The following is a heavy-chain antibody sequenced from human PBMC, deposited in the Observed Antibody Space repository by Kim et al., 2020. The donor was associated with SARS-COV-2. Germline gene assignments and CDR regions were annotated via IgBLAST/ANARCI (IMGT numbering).Heavy chain of an antibody. J-gene: IGHJ6*02. CDR2: IKRDGSEK. CDR1: GFMFSDYW. V-gene: IGHV3-7*03. CDR3: VRDVPYYYDKKSDFGLDV. Sequence: GGSLRLSCAASGFMFSDYWMSWVRQAPGKGLEWVAIIKRDGSEKYYVDSVRGRFTISRDNTERSVFLQMNSPRAEDTAVYYCVRDVPYYYDKKSDFGLDVWGQGTTVTVSS. D-gene: IGHD3-22*01.